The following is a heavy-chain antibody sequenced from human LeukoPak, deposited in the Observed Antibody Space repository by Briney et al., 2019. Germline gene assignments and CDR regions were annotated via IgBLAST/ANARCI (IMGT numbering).Heavy chain of an antibody. CDR1: GFTFSGSA. CDR3: RIVVVPAAISPLRGGHMDV. V-gene: IGHV3-73*01. D-gene: IGHD2-2*01. Sequence: GGSLRLSCAASGFTFSGSAMHWVRQASGKGLEWVGRIRRKANSYATADAASVKGRFTISRDDSKHTAYLQMNSLKTEDTAVYYCRIVVVPAAISPLRGGHMDVWGKGTTVTVSS. CDR2: IRRKANSYAT. J-gene: IGHJ6*03.